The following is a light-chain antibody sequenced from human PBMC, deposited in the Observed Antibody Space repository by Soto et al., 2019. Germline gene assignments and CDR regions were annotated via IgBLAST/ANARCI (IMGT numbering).Light chain of an antibody. J-gene: IGKJ1*01. Sequence: DIPLTQSPSFLSASVGDRVTITCRASQGISSYLAWYQQKPGKAPKLLIYAASTLQSGVPLRFSGSGSGTEFTLTISSLQPEDFATYYCQQLNSYPRTFGQGTKVEIK. V-gene: IGKV1-9*01. CDR2: AAS. CDR3: QQLNSYPRT. CDR1: QGISSY.